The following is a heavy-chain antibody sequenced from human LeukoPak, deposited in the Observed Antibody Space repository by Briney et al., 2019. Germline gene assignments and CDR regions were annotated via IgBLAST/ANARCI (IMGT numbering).Heavy chain of an antibody. D-gene: IGHD3-22*01. CDR3: ARASYYDSSGYTP. CDR1: GGTSSSYA. J-gene: IGHJ4*02. CDR2: IIPIFGTA. V-gene: IGHV1-69*05. Sequence: ASVKVSCKASGGTSSSYAISWVRQAPGQGLEWMGRIIPIFGTANYAQKFQGRVTITTDESTSTAYMELSSLRYEDTAVYYCARASYYDSSGYTPWGQGTLVTVSS.